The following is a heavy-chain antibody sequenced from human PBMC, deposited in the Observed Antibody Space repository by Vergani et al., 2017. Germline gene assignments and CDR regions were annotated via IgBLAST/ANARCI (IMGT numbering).Heavy chain of an antibody. V-gene: IGHV1-2*02. D-gene: IGHD6-6*01. CDR1: GYTFTSYY. J-gene: IGHJ5*02. Sequence: QVQLVQSGAEVKKPGASVKVSCKASGYTFTSYYMHWVRQAPGQGLEWMGWINPNSGGTNYAQKFQGRVTMTRATSISTAYMELSRLRSDDTAVYYCARGIPRSSSHSGNCFDPWGQGTLVTVSS. CDR3: ARGIPRSSSHSGNCFDP. CDR2: INPNSGGT.